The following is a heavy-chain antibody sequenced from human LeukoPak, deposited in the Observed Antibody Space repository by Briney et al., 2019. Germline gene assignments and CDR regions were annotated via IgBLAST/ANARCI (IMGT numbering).Heavy chain of an antibody. CDR2: ISSDGGTI. Sequence: GGSLRLSCAASGFTFSSYWMHWVRQAPGKGLVWVSRISSDGGTINYADSVKGRFTISRDNSKNTLYLQMSSLSAEDTAVYYCARTTTPHYYGSGSYALGYWGQGTLVTVPS. D-gene: IGHD3-10*01. V-gene: IGHV3-74*01. CDR3: ARTTTPHYYGSGSYALGY. CDR1: GFTFSSYW. J-gene: IGHJ4*02.